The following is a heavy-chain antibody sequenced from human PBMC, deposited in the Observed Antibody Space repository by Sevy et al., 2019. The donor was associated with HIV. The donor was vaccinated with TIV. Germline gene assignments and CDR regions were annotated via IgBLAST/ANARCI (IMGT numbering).Heavy chain of an antibody. CDR1: GFTFSSYS. CDR2: ISSSSTI. Sequence: GGSLRLSCAASGFTFSSYSMNWVRQAPGKGLEWVSYISSSSTIYYADSVKGRFTISRDNAKNSLYLQMNSLRDEDTAVYYCAREGYSSSWTRELDYWGQRTLVTVSS. J-gene: IGHJ4*02. CDR3: AREGYSSSWTRELDY. V-gene: IGHV3-48*02. D-gene: IGHD6-13*01.